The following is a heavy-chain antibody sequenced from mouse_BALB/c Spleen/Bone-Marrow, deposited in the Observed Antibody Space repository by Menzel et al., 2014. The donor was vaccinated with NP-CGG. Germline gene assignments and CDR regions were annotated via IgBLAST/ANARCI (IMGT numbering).Heavy chain of an antibody. J-gene: IGHJ2*01. CDR1: GYTFNSYW. V-gene: IGHV1S81*02. CDR3: ARGRVFYGNLFDY. Sequence: VKLVESGAELVKPGASVKLSCTASGYTFNSYWMHWVRQRPGQGLEWIGEINPSNGRTNYNGRFKNKATLTVARSSSTAYMQLSSLTSGDSAVYFCARGRVFYGNLFDYWGQGTTLTVSS. CDR2: INPSNGRT. D-gene: IGHD2-1*01.